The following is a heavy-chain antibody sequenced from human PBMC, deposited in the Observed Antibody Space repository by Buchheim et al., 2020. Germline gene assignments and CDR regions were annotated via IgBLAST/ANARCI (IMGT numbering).Heavy chain of an antibody. CDR2: IYYSGST. CDR3: ARPVYGVTGYYFDY. J-gene: IGHJ4*02. D-gene: IGHD4-17*01. CDR1: GGSISSYY. V-gene: IGHV4-59*01. Sequence: QVQLQESGPGLVKPSETLSLTCTVSGGSISSYYWSWIRQPPGKGLEWIGYIYYSGSTNYNPSLKSRVTISVDTSKNQFSLTLSSVTAADTAVYYCARPVYGVTGYYFDYWGQGTL.